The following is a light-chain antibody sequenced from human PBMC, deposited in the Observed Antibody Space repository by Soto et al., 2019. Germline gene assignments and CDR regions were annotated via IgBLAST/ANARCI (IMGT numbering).Light chain of an antibody. CDR2: LNSDGSH. CDR3: QTWGTGIQV. Sequence: HPVLTQSPSASASLGASVKLTCTLSRGHSDYAIAWHQQQPEKGPRYLMKLNSDGSHSKGDGIPDRFSGSSSGAERYLTISSLQSEDEADYYCQTWGTGIQVFGTGTKVTVL. V-gene: IGLV4-69*01. CDR1: RGHSDYA. J-gene: IGLJ1*01.